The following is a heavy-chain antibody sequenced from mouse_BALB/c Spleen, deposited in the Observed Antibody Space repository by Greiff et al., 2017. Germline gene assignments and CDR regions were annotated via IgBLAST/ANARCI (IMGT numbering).Heavy chain of an antibody. CDR1: GFSLTGYG. CDR2: IWGDGST. Sequence: QVQLKESGPGLVAPSQSLSITCTASGFSLTGYGVNWVRQPPGKGLEWLGMIWGDGSTDYNSALKSSLSISKDNSKSQVFLKMNSLQTDDTARYYCARGDYGHYFDYWGQGTTLTVSS. CDR3: ARGDYGHYFDY. D-gene: IGHD1-2*01. V-gene: IGHV2-6-7*01. J-gene: IGHJ2*01.